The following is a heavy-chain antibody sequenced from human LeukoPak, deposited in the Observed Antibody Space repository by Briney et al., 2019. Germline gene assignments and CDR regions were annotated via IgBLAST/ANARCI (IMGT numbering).Heavy chain of an antibody. CDR3: ARGGSYGAPFDY. Sequence: SETLSLTCAVSGGSVSHSNWWTWVRQSPGKGLEWIGEVHPSEGTNYNPSLKSRVTISLDKSKNQFSLELNSVTAADTAVYYCARGGSYGAPFDYWGQGTLVTVSS. CDR2: VHPSEGT. D-gene: IGHD1-26*01. V-gene: IGHV4-4*02. J-gene: IGHJ4*02. CDR1: GGSVSHSNW.